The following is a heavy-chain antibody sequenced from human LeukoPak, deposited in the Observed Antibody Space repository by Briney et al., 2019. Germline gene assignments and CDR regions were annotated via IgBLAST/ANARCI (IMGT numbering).Heavy chain of an antibody. J-gene: IGHJ4*02. V-gene: IGHV4-59*01. CDR2: IYYSGST. Sequence: SETLSLTCTVSGGSISSYYWSWIRQPPGKGLEWIGYIYYSGSTNYNPSLKSRVTISVDTSKNQFSLKLSSVIAADTAVYYCAREGPSFGSSYYFDYWGQGTLVTVSS. CDR1: GGSISSYY. D-gene: IGHD2-2*01. CDR3: AREGPSFGSSYYFDY.